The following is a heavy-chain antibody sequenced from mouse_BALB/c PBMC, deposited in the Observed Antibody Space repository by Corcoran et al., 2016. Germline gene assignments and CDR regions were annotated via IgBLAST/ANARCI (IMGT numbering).Heavy chain of an antibody. J-gene: IGHJ4*01. CDR1: GYTFSSYW. CDR3: AKSLLNYAMDY. D-gene: IGHD1-2*01. V-gene: IGHV1-9*01. Sequence: QVQLQQSGAELMKPGASVKRSCKATGYTFSSYWIEWVKQRPGHGLEWIGEILPGSGSTNYNEKFKGKATFTADTSSNTAYMQLSSLTSEDSAVYYCAKSLLNYAMDYWGQGTSVTVSS. CDR2: ILPGSGST.